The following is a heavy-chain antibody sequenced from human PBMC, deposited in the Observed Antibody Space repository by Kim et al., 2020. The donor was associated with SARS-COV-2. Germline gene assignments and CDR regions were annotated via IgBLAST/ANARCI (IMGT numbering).Heavy chain of an antibody. CDR3: ARERVKRSGYMDV. V-gene: IGHV4-39*02. CDR1: GGSISSSSYY. J-gene: IGHJ6*02. CDR2: IYYSGST. Sequence: SETLSLTCTVSGGSISSSSYYWGWIRQPPGKGLEWIASIYYSGSTYYNPSLKSRVTISVDTSKNQFSLNLSSVTAADTAVYYCARERVKRSGYMDVWGQGTTVTVSS. D-gene: IGHD2-21*01.